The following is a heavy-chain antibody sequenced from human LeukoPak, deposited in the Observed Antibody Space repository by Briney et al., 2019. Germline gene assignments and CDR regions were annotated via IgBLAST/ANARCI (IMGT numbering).Heavy chain of an antibody. CDR2: INPKSGGT. V-gene: IGHV1-2*02. J-gene: IGHJ6*03. D-gene: IGHD6-6*01. CDR1: GYTFRDYY. CDR3: ARDPSQYYYTDV. Sequence: ASVKVSCKASGYTFRDYYIHWVRQAPGQGLGWMGWINPKSGGTKYAQKFQGRFTMTRDTSISTAYMELSRLRSDDTAVYYCARDPSQYYYTDVWGKGTTVIVSS.